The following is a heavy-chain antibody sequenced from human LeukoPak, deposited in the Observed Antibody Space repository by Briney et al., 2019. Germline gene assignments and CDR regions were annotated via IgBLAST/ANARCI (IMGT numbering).Heavy chain of an antibody. V-gene: IGHV4-59*13. CDR1: GRSISSYY. D-gene: IGHD3-3*01. Sequence: SETLSLTCTVSGRSISSYYWSWLRQPPGKGLEWIGYIYYSGSTNYNPSLKSRVNISVDTSKNQFSLKLSSVTAADTAVYYCARAKYYDGFDPWGQGTLVTVSS. CDR2: IYYSGST. J-gene: IGHJ5*02. CDR3: ARAKYYDGFDP.